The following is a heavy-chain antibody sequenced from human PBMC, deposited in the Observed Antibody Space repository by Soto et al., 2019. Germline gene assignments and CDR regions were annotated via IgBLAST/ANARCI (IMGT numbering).Heavy chain of an antibody. D-gene: IGHD3-10*02. CDR2: ITSDGDNT. CDR1: RFTFSSCA. V-gene: IGHV3-64D*06. Sequence: LRLSCSASRFTFSSCAMHWVRQAPGKGLEYVSGITSDGDNTYHADSVKGRFTISRDNSKNTLYLQMSSLRVDDTAVYYCVKGNQLLRYYFESWGQGALVTVSS. J-gene: IGHJ4*02. CDR3: VKGNQLLRYYFES.